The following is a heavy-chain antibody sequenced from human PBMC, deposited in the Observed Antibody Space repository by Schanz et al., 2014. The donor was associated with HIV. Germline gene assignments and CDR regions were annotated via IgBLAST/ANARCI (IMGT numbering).Heavy chain of an antibody. V-gene: IGHV3-23*01. D-gene: IGHD3-10*01. CDR1: GFTFSSYA. Sequence: EGQLLESGGGLAQPGRSLRLSCAASGFTFSSYAMSWVRQAPGKGLEWVSLITGSGGNTYYAGSLKGRFTISRDNSKNTVYLQMNSLRAEDTAVYYCAKCPTMVRGTGMDVWGQGTTVTVSS. CDR2: ITGSGGNT. J-gene: IGHJ6*02. CDR3: AKCPTMVRGTGMDV.